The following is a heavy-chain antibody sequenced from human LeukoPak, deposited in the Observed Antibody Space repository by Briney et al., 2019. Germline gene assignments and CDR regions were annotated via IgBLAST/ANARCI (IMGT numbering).Heavy chain of an antibody. Sequence: GGSQRLSCVASGLTFSDYSINCVRRAPGKGLEWVSSINPTSTSIYYADAERGRFTFSRDNAKSSLYLQMDSLRAEDTAVYYCVRLRRNSDRSYYYYYYDSWGQGILVTVSS. CDR3: VRLRRNSDRSYYYYYYDS. V-gene: IGHV3-21*01. J-gene: IGHJ5*01. CDR1: GLTFSDYS. CDR2: INPTSTSI. D-gene: IGHD3-10*01.